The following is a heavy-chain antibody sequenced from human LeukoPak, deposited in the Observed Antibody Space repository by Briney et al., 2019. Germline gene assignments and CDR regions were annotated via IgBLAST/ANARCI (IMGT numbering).Heavy chain of an antibody. Sequence: SETLSLTCTVSGGSISSYYWSWIRQPPGKGLEWIGYISYSGNTNYYPSLKSRVTISVATSKNQLSLKLSSVTAADTAVYYCATTATHYGANEVIVPEYFFDWGQGTLVTVSS. CDR1: GGSISSYY. D-gene: IGHD4-23*01. V-gene: IGHV4-59*01. J-gene: IGHJ1*01. CDR3: ATTATHYGANEVIVPEYFFD. CDR2: ISYSGNT.